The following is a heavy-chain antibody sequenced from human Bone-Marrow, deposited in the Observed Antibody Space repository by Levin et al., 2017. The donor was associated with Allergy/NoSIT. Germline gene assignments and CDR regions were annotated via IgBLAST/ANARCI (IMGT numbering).Heavy chain of an antibody. D-gene: IGHD4-17*01. J-gene: IGHJ6*02. CDR3: AKGDDYGDSYYYYGMDV. CDR2: ISGSGGST. Sequence: GESLKISCAASGFTFSSYAMSWVRQAPGKGLEWVSAISGSGGSTYYADSVKGRFTISRDNSKNTLYLQMNSLRAEDTAVYYCAKGDDYGDSYYYYGMDVWGQGTTVTVSS. CDR1: GFTFSSYA. V-gene: IGHV3-23*01.